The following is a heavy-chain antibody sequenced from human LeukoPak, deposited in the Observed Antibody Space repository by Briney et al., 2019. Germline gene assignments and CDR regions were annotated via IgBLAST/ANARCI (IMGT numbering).Heavy chain of an antibody. CDR3: ARAPYYYDSSGYEFDY. CDR1: GYTFTSYG. J-gene: IGHJ4*02. V-gene: IGHV1-18*01. Sequence: GASVKVSCKASGYTFTSYGISWVRQAPGQGLEWMGWISAYNGNTNYAQKLQGRVTMTTDTSTSTAYMELRSLRSDDTAVYYCARAPYYYDSSGYEFDYWGQGTLVTVS. CDR2: ISAYNGNT. D-gene: IGHD3-22*01.